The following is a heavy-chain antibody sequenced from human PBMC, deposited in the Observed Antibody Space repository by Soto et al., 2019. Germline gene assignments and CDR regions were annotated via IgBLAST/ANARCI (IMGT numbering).Heavy chain of an antibody. CDR2: INTDGSST. CDR3: AKRGVDTFGLSY. V-gene: IGHV3-74*01. J-gene: IGHJ4*02. CDR1: GFTFSSFW. D-gene: IGHD3-10*01. Sequence: EVQLVESGGGLVQPGGSLRLSCAVSGFTFSSFWMHWVRQAPGEGLVWVSRINTDGSSTSHADSVKGRFTISRDNAKNTLYLHMNSLRVEDTAMYYCAKRGVDTFGLSYWGQGTLVTVSS.